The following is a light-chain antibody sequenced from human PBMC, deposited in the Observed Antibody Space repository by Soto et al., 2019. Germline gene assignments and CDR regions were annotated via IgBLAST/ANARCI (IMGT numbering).Light chain of an antibody. J-gene: IGKJ3*01. CDR1: QGIRGW. CDR3: LQHNIDPLT. CDR2: DAS. Sequence: DIQMSQSPSTLSASVGDRVTITCRASQGIRGWLAWYQQKPGKAPKLLIYDASSVERGVAPIFRGRGSGTEFTLTISSREPEYFTSYYCLQHNIDPLTFGPGTKVDIK. V-gene: IGKV1-5*01.